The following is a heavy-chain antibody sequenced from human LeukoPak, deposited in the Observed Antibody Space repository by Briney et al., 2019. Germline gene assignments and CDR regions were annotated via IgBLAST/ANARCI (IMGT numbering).Heavy chain of an antibody. D-gene: IGHD4-23*01. CDR3: ARTLGGKTPNGMDY. CDR2: IYYSGST. J-gene: IGHJ4*02. V-gene: IGHV4-31*03. Sequence: SETLSLTCTVSGGSISSGGYYWSWIRQHPGKGLEWIGYIYYSGSTYYNPSLKSRVTISVDTSKNQFSLKLSSVTAADTAVYYCARTLGGKTPNGMDYWGQGTLVTVSS. CDR1: GGSISSGGYY.